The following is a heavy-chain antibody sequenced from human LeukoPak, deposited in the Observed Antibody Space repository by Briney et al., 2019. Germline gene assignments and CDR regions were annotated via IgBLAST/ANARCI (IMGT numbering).Heavy chain of an antibody. D-gene: IGHD3-10*01. CDR2: IYYSGST. V-gene: IGHV4-59*08. Sequence: SETLSLTCSVSGGSISNYYWFWLRQPPGKGLEWIGYIYYSGSTSFNPSLKSRVTISVDTSKNQLSLKLSSVTAADTAVYYCARRRGDYGSGELDVWGQGTVVTVSS. CDR3: ARRRGDYGSGELDV. J-gene: IGHJ3*01. CDR1: GGSISNYY.